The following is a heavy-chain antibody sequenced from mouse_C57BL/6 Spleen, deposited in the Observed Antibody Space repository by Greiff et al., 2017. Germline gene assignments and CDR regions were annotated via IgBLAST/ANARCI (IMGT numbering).Heavy chain of an antibody. J-gene: IGHJ4*01. CDR1: GYTFTSYW. CDR3: ARLGKIYDGYSYYAMDY. V-gene: IGHV1-50*01. D-gene: IGHD2-3*01. CDR2: IDPSDSYT. Sequence: QVQLQQPGAELVKPGASVKLSCKASGYTFTSYWMQWVKQRPGQGLEWIGEIDPSDSYTNYNQKFKGKATLTVDTSSSTAYMQLSSLTSEDSAVYYCARLGKIYDGYSYYAMDYWGQGTSVTVSS.